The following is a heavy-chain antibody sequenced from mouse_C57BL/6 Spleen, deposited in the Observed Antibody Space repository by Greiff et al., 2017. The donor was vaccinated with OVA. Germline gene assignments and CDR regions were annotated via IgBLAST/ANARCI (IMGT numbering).Heavy chain of an antibody. J-gene: IGHJ2*01. Sequence: QVQLQQPGAELVMPGASVKLSCKASGYTFTSYWMHWVKQRPGQGLEWIGEIDPSDSYTNYNQKFKGKSTLTVDKSSSTAYMQLSSLTSEDSAVYYCSRCGPSVDYWGQGTTLTVSS. CDR1: GYTFTSYW. D-gene: IGHD3-1*01. V-gene: IGHV1-69*01. CDR2: IDPSDSYT. CDR3: SRCGPSVDY.